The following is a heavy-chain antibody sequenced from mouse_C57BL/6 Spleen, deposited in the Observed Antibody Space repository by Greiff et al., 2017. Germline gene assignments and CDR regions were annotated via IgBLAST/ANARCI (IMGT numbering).Heavy chain of an antibody. CDR3: ARYDRAYFDY. CDR2: IDPSDSYT. CDR1: GYTFTSYW. Sequence: QVQLQQPGAELVMPGASVKLSCKASGYTFTSYWMHWVKQRPGQGLEWIGEIDPSDSYTNYNQKFKGKSTLTVDKSSSTAYMQLSSLTSEDSAVYYCARYDRAYFDYWGQGTTLTVSS. J-gene: IGHJ2*01. V-gene: IGHV1-69*01. D-gene: IGHD2-12*01.